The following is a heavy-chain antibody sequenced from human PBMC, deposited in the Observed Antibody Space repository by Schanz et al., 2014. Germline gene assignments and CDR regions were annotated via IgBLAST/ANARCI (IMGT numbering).Heavy chain of an antibody. D-gene: IGHD3-3*01. CDR2: INTGSGDT. CDR1: EYSFTSYS. Sequence: QVHLVQSGAEAKRPGASVKVSCKASEYSFTSYSMHWVRQAPGQRLEWMGWINTGSGDTKYSQNFQGGVTMTTDTSTSTVYMELRSLRSDGTAVYYCARSAGRDFWSGYYTRFDYWGQGTLVTVSS. J-gene: IGHJ4*02. CDR3: ARSAGRDFWSGYYTRFDY. V-gene: IGHV1-3*04.